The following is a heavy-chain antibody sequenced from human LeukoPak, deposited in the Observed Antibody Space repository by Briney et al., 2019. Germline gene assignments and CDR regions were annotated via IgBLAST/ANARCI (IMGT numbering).Heavy chain of an antibody. D-gene: IGHD6-19*01. Sequence: GGSLRLSCAASGFTFSSYWMHWVRQAPGKGLEWVSYISSSGSTIYYADSVKGRFTISRDNAKNSLYLQMNSLRAEDAAVYYCARGASVVAGNDNAFDIWGQGTMVTVSS. V-gene: IGHV3-48*04. CDR2: ISSSGSTI. J-gene: IGHJ3*02. CDR1: GFTFSSYW. CDR3: ARGASVVAGNDNAFDI.